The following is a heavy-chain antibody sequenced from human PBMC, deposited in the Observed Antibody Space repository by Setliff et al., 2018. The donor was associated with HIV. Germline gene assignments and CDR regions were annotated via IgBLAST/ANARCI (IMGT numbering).Heavy chain of an antibody. J-gene: IGHJ3*01. Sequence: SVKVSCKASGGTFSSYTISWVRQAPGQGLEWVGGIIPIFHTANYARNFQGRVTITADESTSTVYMGLGSLRSEDTALYYCARGQGDDAFDLWGQGTMVTVSS. CDR2: IIPIFHTA. V-gene: IGHV1-69*13. D-gene: IGHD3-16*01. CDR3: ARGQGDDAFDL. CDR1: GGTFSSYT.